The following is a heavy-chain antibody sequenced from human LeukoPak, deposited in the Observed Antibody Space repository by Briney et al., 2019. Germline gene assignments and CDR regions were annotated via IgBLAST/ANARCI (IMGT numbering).Heavy chain of an antibody. J-gene: IGHJ4*02. CDR1: GYSISSGYY. V-gene: IGHV4-38-2*02. Sequence: KPSETLSLTCTVSGYSISSGYYWGWMRQPPGKRLEWIGNIFHSGSTHYSPSLKSRVAMSLVTSNNQFSLKLYSVTAADTAMYYCTVSTRGYAVLADYWGQGTLVTVSS. CDR2: IFHSGST. D-gene: IGHD3-3*01. CDR3: TVSTRGYAVLADY.